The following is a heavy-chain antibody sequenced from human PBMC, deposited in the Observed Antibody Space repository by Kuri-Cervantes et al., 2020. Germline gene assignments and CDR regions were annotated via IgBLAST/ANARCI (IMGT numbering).Heavy chain of an antibody. D-gene: IGHD1-1*01. CDR3: ASLLNELFTIDY. CDR2: IYYSGST. V-gene: IGHV4-30-4*08. Sequence: LRLSCTVSGYFISSGYYWGWIRQPPGKGLEWIGYIYYSGSTYYNPSLKSRVTISVDTSKNQFSLKLSSVTAADTAVYYCASLLNELFTIDYWGQGTLVTVSS. J-gene: IGHJ4*02. CDR1: GYFISSGYY.